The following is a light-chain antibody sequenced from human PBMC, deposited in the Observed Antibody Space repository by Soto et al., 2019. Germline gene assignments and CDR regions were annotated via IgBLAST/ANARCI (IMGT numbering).Light chain of an antibody. CDR3: QQRSNWPPLT. V-gene: IGKV3-11*01. CDR2: DAS. J-gene: IGKJ4*01. Sequence: EIVLTQSPATLSLSPGERATLSCRASQSVSSYLAWYQQKPGQAPRLLIYDASNRATGIPARFSGSGSVTDFTLTISSLEPEDLAVYYCQQRSNWPPLTFGGGTKVEIK. CDR1: QSVSSY.